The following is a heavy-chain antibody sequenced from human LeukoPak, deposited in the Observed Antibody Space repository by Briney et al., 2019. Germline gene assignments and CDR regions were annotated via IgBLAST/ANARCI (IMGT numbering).Heavy chain of an antibody. CDR1: GFTFSTYG. CDR3: YGGNAEQ. D-gene: IGHD4-23*01. J-gene: IGHJ1*01. V-gene: IGHV3-74*01. Sequence: GGSLRLSCAASGFTFSTYGIHWVRQAPGKGLVWVSGINTDGSSTNYADSVKGRFTISRDNAKNTLYLQMNSLRVEDMAVYYCYGGNAEQWGQGTLVTVSS. CDR2: INTDGSST.